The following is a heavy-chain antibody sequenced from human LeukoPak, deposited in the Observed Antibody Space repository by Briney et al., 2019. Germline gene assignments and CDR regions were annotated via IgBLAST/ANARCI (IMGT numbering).Heavy chain of an antibody. V-gene: IGHV3-23*01. CDR3: ARSPLGIAPFDY. CDR2: ISGSGGST. Sequence: GGSLRLSCAASGFTFSSYAMSWVRQAPGKVLEWVSAISGSGGSTYYADSVKGRFTISRDNSKNTLYLQMNSLRDEDTAVYYCARSPLGIAPFDYWGQGTLVTVSS. CDR1: GFTFSSYA. J-gene: IGHJ4*02. D-gene: IGHD7-27*01.